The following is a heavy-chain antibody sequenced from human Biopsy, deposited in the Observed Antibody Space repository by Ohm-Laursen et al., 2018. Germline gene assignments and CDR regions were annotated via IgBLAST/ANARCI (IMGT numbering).Heavy chain of an antibody. D-gene: IGHD2-21*02. V-gene: IGHV4-59*12. Sequence: TLSLTCTVSGGSISGSSWSWIRQAPGKGLEWIGYISYSGYTNYNPSLKSRVTISVDKSKNQFSLKLISVTAADTAVYYCARDDAVTVIRGLYYWGQGALVTVSS. J-gene: IGHJ4*02. CDR1: GGSISGSS. CDR3: ARDDAVTVIRGLYY. CDR2: ISYSGYT.